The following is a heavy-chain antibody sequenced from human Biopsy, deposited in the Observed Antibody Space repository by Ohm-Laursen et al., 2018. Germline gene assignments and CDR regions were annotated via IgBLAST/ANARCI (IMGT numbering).Heavy chain of an antibody. CDR2: INQSGET. J-gene: IGHJ4*02. Sequence: TLSLTWTVYGATFSDYYWSWIRQPPGKGLEWIGQINQSGETKYNPSLQSRVTISAEVSKNQFSLKLRSLTAADTAIYYCGNEVYGRDYWGQGARVTVSS. CDR1: GATFSDYY. D-gene: IGHD4-17*01. V-gene: IGHV4-34*08. CDR3: GNEVYGRDY.